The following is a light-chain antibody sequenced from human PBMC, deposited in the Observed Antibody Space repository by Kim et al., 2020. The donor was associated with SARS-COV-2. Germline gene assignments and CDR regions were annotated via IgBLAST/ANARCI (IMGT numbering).Light chain of an antibody. CDR3: KSRDISGNHVE. V-gene: IGLV3-19*01. Sequence: SSELTQDPAVSVALGQTVRITCQGDSLRKNYVSWYQQRPGQAPVVVVYGDTNRPSGIPDRFSGSSSGNKASLTITGAQAEDEADYYCKSRDISGNHVEFG. J-gene: IGLJ2*01. CDR1: SLRKNY. CDR2: GDT.